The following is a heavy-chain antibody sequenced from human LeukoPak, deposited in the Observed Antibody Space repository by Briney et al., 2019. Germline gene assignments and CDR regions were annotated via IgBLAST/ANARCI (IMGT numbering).Heavy chain of an antibody. CDR1: GFRFSDYH. D-gene: IGHD2/OR15-2a*01. CDR2: ISTTGTNI. CDR3: ANFGPLFRSLNF. V-gene: IGHV3-11*04. Sequence: GGSLRLSCTVPGFRFSDYHMSWMRQAPGKGLEWISYISTTGTNINYSDSVKGRFTISRDNSRTSLYLQMDNLRADDTDVYYCANFGPLFRSLNFWSQGALVTGSS. J-gene: IGHJ4*02.